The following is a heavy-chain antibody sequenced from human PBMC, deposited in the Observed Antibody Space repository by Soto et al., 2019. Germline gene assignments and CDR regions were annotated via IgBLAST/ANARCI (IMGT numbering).Heavy chain of an antibody. CDR3: ARGGSTSPNYYGMDV. D-gene: IGHD3-16*01. J-gene: IGHJ6*02. CDR2: IDPSDTYT. Sequence: EVQLVQSGAEVKKPGESLRISCKGSGYSFTSYWNSWVRQMPGKGLEWMGRIDPSDTYTNYSPSFQGHVTISADKSISTAYLQWSSLKASYTAMYYCARGGSTSPNYYGMDVWGQGTTVTVSS. V-gene: IGHV5-10-1*01. CDR1: GYSFTSYW.